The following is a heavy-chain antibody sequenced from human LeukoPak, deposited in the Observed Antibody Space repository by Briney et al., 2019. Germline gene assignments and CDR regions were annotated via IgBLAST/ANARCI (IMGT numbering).Heavy chain of an antibody. Sequence: PGGSLRLSCAASGFAFSSYGMSWVRQAPGKGLEWVSAITTSGGTTYYTDSVKGRFTISRDNSKNTLYLQMNSLRAEDTAVFYCAKVRGTPYCANGVCSPYYYYAMEVWGQGTTVTVSS. CDR1: GFAFSSYG. CDR3: AKVRGTPYCANGVCSPYYYYAMEV. CDR2: ITTSGGTT. D-gene: IGHD2-8*01. J-gene: IGHJ6*02. V-gene: IGHV3-23*01.